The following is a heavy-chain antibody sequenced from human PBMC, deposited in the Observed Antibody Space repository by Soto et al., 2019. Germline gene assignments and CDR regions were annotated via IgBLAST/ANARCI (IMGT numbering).Heavy chain of an antibody. CDR1: GFTFSDYY. J-gene: IGHJ4*02. CDR3: AKYLSGWSNPWDH. D-gene: IGHD6-19*01. Sequence: PGGSLRLSCAASGFTFSDYYMSWIRQAPGKGLEWISYISSSSGTFTNYADSVKGRFTISRDNAKNSLFLQMNSLRAKDTGVYYCAKYLSGWSNPWDHWGPGTLVTVSS. V-gene: IGHV3-11*06. CDR2: ISSSSGTFT.